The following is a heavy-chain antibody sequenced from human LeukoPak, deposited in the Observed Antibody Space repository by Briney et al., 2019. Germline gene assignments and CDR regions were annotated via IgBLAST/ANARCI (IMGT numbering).Heavy chain of an antibody. CDR1: GFTFNNYG. CDR3: AKASKQWLDPPDAFDI. V-gene: IGHV3-30*18. D-gene: IGHD6-19*01. J-gene: IGHJ3*02. Sequence: GGSLRLSCAASGFTFNNYGMHWVRQAPGKGLEWVAVISFDGSNKYYADSVKGRFTISRDNSKNMVYLQMNSLRAEDTAVYYCAKASKQWLDPPDAFDIWGQGTMVTVSS. CDR2: ISFDGSNK.